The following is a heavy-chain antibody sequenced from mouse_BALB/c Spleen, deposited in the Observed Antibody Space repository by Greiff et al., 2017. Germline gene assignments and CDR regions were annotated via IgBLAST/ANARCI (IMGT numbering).Heavy chain of an antibody. V-gene: IGHV3-8*02. J-gene: IGHJ2*01. CDR2: ISYSGST. CDR3: ARERANWDYFDY. CDR1: GDSITSGY. Sequence: EVQLQESGPSLVKPSQTLSLTCSVTGDSITSGYWNWIRKFPGNKLEYMGYISYSGSTYYNPSLKSRISITRDTSKNQYYLQLNSVTTEDTATYYCARERANWDYFDYWGQGTTLTVSS. D-gene: IGHD4-1*01.